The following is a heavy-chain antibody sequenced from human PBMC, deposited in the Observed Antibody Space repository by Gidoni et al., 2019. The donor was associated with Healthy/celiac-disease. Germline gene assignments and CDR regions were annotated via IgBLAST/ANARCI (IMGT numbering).Heavy chain of an antibody. V-gene: IGHV3-23*01. CDR3: AKDIAVAGTEAFDI. J-gene: IGHJ3*02. Sequence: EVQLWESGGGLVQPGGSLRLSCAASGFSFSSYAISWVRQAPGKGLEWVSAISGSGGRTYYADSVKGRFTISRDNSKNTLYLQMNSLRAEDTAVYYCAKDIAVAGTEAFDIWGQGTMVTVSS. CDR1: GFSFSSYA. CDR2: ISGSGGRT. D-gene: IGHD6-19*01.